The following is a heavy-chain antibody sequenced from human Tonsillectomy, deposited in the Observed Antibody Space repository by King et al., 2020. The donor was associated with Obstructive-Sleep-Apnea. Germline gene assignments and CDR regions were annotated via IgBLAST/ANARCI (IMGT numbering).Heavy chain of an antibody. CDR3: ARLNWNYGSGFGDYYYGMDV. J-gene: IGHJ6*02. D-gene: IGHD1-7*01. Sequence: QLVQSGAEVKKPGESLKISCKGSGYSFTSYWIGWVRQMPGKGLEWMGIIYPGDSDTRYSPSFQGQVTISADKSISTAYLQWSSLKASDTAMYYCARLNWNYGSGFGDYYYGMDVWGQGTTVTVSS. V-gene: IGHV5-51*01. CDR2: IYPGDSDT. CDR1: GYSFTSYW.